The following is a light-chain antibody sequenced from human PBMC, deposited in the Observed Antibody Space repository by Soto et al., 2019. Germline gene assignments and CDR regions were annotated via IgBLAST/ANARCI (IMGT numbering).Light chain of an antibody. CDR2: DAS. Sequence: IHITRSPSTLTASVLDRVTITCRASQSISSWVAWYQQTPGKAPKLLIYDASSVESGVQSMFSGSGAGKEFPLTISSLQHDDFATYYSQPYNSYSTFGQGTKVDIK. CDR1: QSISSW. CDR3: QPYNSYST. V-gene: IGKV1-5*01. J-gene: IGKJ1*01.